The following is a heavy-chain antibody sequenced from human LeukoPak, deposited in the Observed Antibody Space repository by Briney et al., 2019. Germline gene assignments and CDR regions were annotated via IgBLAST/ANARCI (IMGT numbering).Heavy chain of an antibody. Sequence: ASVKVSCKASGYTFTNSAMHWVRQAPGQRLEWMGWINAGNGNTRYSQKFQGRVTITRDTSASTAYMELSSLRSQDTAVYYCARDGGYCSSTSCYAAFDIWDQGTMVTVSS. CDR2: INAGNGNT. CDR3: ARDGGYCSSTSCYAAFDI. V-gene: IGHV1-3*01. D-gene: IGHD2-2*01. CDR1: GYTFTNSA. J-gene: IGHJ3*02.